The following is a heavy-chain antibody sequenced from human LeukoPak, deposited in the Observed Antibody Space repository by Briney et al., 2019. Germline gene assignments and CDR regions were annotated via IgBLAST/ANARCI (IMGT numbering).Heavy chain of an antibody. Sequence: ASVKVSCKASGYTFTSYGISWVRQAPGQGLEWMGWISAYNGNTNNAQKLQGRVTMTTDTSTSTAYMELRSLRSGDTAVYYCAREDTAVAGPPFDYWGQGTLVTVSS. J-gene: IGHJ4*02. CDR3: AREDTAVAGPPFDY. CDR2: ISAYNGNT. V-gene: IGHV1-18*01. D-gene: IGHD6-19*01. CDR1: GYTFTSYG.